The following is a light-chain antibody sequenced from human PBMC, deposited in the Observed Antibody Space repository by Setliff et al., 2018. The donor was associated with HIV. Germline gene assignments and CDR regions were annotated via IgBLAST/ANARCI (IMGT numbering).Light chain of an antibody. CDR1: TGAVTSGHY. CDR3: LLSYSGASV. J-gene: IGLJ2*01. Sequence: QAVVTQEPSLTVSPGGTVTLTCGSSTGAVTSGHYPYWFQQKPGHAPRTLIYDTNNRHAWTPARFSGSLLGDKAALTLSGAQPEDEAEYYCLLSYSGASVFGGGTKVTVL. CDR2: DTN. V-gene: IGLV7-46*01.